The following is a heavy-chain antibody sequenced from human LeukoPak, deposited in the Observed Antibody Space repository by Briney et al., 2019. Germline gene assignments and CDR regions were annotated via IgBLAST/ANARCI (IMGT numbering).Heavy chain of an antibody. Sequence: ASVKVSCKASGYTLTDYYLHWVRQAPGQGLKWMGWINPDSGATHYAQSFQARVTMTRDTSIASSYMELTGLESDDTAVYYCARGRRILGGPENAGDFFDFWGQGSLVTVSS. D-gene: IGHD3-16*01. CDR1: GYTLTDYY. CDR2: INPDSGAT. CDR3: ARGRRILGGPENAGDFFDF. V-gene: IGHV1-2*02. J-gene: IGHJ4*01.